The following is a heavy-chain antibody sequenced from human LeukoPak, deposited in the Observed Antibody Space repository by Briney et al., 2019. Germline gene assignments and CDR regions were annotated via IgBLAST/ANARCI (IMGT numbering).Heavy chain of an antibody. CDR1: GFTFSNYW. J-gene: IGHJ6*02. CDR3: ARDQDYFYYGMDV. Sequence: TGGSLRLSCAASGFTFSNYWMNWVRQAPGKGLEWVANIKQDGSEKYYVDSVKGRFTISRDNAKNSLYLQMNSLRAEDTAVYCCARDQDYFYYGMDVWGQGTTVTVSS. CDR2: IKQDGSEK. V-gene: IGHV3-7*04.